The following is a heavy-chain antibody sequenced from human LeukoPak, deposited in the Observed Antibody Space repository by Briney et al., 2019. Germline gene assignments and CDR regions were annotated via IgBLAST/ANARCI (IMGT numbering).Heavy chain of an antibody. V-gene: IGHV1-8*02. D-gene: IGHD1-26*01. J-gene: IGHJ4*02. CDR2: MNPNSGNT. CDR1: GYTFTGYY. Sequence: ASVKVSCKASGYTFTGYYMHWVRQAPGQGLEWMGWMNPNSGNTGYAQKFQGRVTMTRNTSISTAYMELSSLRSEDTAVYYCARGGQWEPDYWGQGTLVTVSS. CDR3: ARGGQWEPDY.